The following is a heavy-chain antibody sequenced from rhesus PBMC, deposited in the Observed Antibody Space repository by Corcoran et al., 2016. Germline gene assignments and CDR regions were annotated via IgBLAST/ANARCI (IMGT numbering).Heavy chain of an antibody. CDR1: GYTFTSYY. CDR2: ITHYNGNK. V-gene: IGHV1-180*01. Sequence: QVQLVQSGSEIKQPGASVKLSCKASGYTFTSYYMHWVRQAHGQGLEWIGLITHYNGNKGDAQNFQGRVTITTDTSTSTGYMELSSLRSEDTAVYYCTREDSGSYANYFDYWGQGVLVTVSS. CDR3: TREDSGSYANYFDY. D-gene: IGHD1-44*02. J-gene: IGHJ4*01.